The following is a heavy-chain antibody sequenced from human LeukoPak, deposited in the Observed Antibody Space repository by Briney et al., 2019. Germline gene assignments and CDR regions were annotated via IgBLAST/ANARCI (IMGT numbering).Heavy chain of an antibody. CDR1: GFTFNNYA. J-gene: IGHJ4*01. Sequence: HPGGSLRLSCAASGFTFNNYAMTWVRQAPGKGLEWVSAISRSGNYTYYTDSVRGRFTVSRDNSKNTLYLQMSSLRAEDTAVYYCAKLPAAGGDYVYMEYWGPGTLVTVSS. CDR3: AKLPAAGGDYVYMEY. V-gene: IGHV3-23*05. CDR2: ISRSGNYT. D-gene: IGHD3-16*01.